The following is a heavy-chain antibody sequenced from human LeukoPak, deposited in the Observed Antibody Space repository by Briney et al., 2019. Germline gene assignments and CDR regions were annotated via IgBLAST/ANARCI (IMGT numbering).Heavy chain of an antibody. V-gene: IGHV3-30-3*01. CDR3: ARPRGGKPQYYYYGMDV. Sequence: PGGSLRLSCAASGFTFSNYAVHWVRQAPGKGLEWVAVMSYDESNTYYPDSVKGRFTISRDNSKNTLYLQMNSLRVDDTALYYCARPRGGKPQYYYYGMDVWGQGTTVTVSS. CDR1: GFTFSNYA. CDR2: MSYDESNT. J-gene: IGHJ6*02. D-gene: IGHD2-15*01.